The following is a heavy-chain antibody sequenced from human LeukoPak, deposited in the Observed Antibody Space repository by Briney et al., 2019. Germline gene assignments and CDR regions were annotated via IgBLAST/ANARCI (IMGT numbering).Heavy chain of an antibody. V-gene: IGHV1-18*01. D-gene: IGHD3-3*01. Sequence: VASVKVSCKASGYTFTTYGITWVRQVPGQGLEWMGWISAYSGNTNYAQKFQGRVTMTTDTSTSTASMELKSLRSDDRAVYYCARDHMNYDFWSGYANWFDPWGKGTLVTVSS. CDR3: ARDHMNYDFWSGYANWFDP. CDR1: GYTFTTYG. CDR2: ISAYSGNT. J-gene: IGHJ5*02.